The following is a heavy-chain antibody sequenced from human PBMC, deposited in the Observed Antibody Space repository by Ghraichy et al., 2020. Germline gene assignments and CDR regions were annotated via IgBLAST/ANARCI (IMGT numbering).Heavy chain of an antibody. CDR1: GFTFSSYA. CDR3: AKDLKPYYYDSSGYYAFDI. CDR2: ISGSGGST. V-gene: IGHV3-23*01. Sequence: ETLYLTCAASGFTFSSYAMSWVRQAPGKGLEWVSAISGSGGSTYYADSVKGRFTISRDNSMNTLYLQMNSLRAEDTAVYYCAKDLKPYYYDSSGYYAFDIWGQGTMVTVSS. J-gene: IGHJ3*02. D-gene: IGHD3-22*01.